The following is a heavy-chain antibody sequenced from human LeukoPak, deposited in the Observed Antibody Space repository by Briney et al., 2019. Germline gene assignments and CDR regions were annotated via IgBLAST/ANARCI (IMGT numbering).Heavy chain of an antibody. D-gene: IGHD1-26*01. CDR1: GYTFTTYY. CDR2: ISAYNGNT. V-gene: IGHV1-18*01. CDR3: ARDWEIRKADY. J-gene: IGHJ4*02. Sequence: ASVKVSCKASGYTFTTYYITWVRQAPGQGLEWMGWISAYNGNTRYAQKFQGRVTMTTDTSTSTAYMELRSLRSDDTAMYYCARDWEIRKADYWGQGTLVTVSS.